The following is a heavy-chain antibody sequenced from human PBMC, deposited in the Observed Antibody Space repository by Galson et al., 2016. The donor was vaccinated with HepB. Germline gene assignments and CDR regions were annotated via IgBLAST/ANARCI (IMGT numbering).Heavy chain of an antibody. CDR2: ISSSSRNYT. D-gene: IGHD3-3*01. Sequence: SLRLSCAASGFRFGDFFMSWIRQAPGKGPEWLSYISSSSRNYTNYVDSVKGRFTISRDNSVDTLYLQMNSRRVEDTAVYYCARGTARHKDFWSVYYTLTDYWGQGTLVTVSS. CDR1: GFRFGDFF. J-gene: IGHJ4*02. V-gene: IGHV3-11*06. CDR3: ARGTARHKDFWSVYYTLTDY.